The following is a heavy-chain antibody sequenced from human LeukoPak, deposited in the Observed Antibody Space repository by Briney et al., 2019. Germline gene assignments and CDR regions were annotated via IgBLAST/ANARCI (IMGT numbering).Heavy chain of an antibody. CDR2: IIPIFGTA. V-gene: IGHV1-69*13. Sequence: SVKVSCKASGGTFSSYAISWVRQAPGQGLEWMGGIIPIFGTANYAQKFQGRVTITADESTSTAYMELSSLRSEDTAVYYCARDNVHPKTYYDFWSGYTRGHNWFDPWGQGTLVTVSS. CDR1: GGTFSSYA. D-gene: IGHD3-3*01. CDR3: ARDNVHPKTYYDFWSGYTRGHNWFDP. J-gene: IGHJ5*02.